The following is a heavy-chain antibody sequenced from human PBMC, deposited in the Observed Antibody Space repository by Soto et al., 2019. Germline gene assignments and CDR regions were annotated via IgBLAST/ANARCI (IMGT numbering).Heavy chain of an antibody. V-gene: IGHV1-2*04. CDR1: GSTFTGYY. Sequence: ASVKVSGRASGSTFTGYYMHSVRQAPGQGLEWMGWINPNSGGTNYAQKFQGWVTMTRDTSISTAYMELSRLRSDDTAVYYCARARRDYYYYGMDVWGQGTTVTVSS. CDR3: ARARRDYYYYGMDV. J-gene: IGHJ6*02. CDR2: INPNSGGT. D-gene: IGHD1-1*01.